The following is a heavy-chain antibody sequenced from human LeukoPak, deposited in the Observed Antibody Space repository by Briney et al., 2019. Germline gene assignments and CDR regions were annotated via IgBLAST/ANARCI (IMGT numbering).Heavy chain of an antibody. CDR2: IYHSGNT. CDR3: ARDRNYYDSSGPPYYYSALDV. D-gene: IGHD3-22*01. V-gene: IGHV4-59*01. Sequence: NPSETLSLTCTVSGGSISSYYWSWIRRPPGKGLEWIGYIYHSGNTYYNPSLKSRVTISIHNSKNQFSLKVNSVTAADTAVYYCARDRNYYDSSGPPYYYSALDVWGQGTTVTNSS. CDR1: GGSISSYY. J-gene: IGHJ6*02.